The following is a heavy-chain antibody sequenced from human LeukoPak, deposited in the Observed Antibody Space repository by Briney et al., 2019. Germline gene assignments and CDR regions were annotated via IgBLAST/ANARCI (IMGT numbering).Heavy chain of an antibody. CDR1: GFTFSSHW. CDR2: INSDGSST. V-gene: IGHV3-74*01. Sequence: GGSLRLSCAASGFTFSSHWMHWVRQAPGKGLVWVSRINSDGSSTSYADSVKGRFTISRDNAKNTLYLQMNSLRAEDTAVYYCARSYGSGSYYAVSPSDYWGQGTLVTVSS. CDR3: ARSYGSGSYYAVSPSDY. J-gene: IGHJ4*02. D-gene: IGHD3-10*01.